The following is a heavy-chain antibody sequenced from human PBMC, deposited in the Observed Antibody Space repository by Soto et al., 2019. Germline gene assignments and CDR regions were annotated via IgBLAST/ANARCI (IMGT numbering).Heavy chain of an antibody. CDR2: INAGNGNT. J-gene: IGHJ4*02. CDR1: GYTCTSYA. Sequence: QVQLVQSGAEEKKPGASVKVSCKASGYTCTSYAMHWVHQAPGQRLEWMGWINAGNGNTKYSQKFQGRGTITRDPSASTAYMELSSLRSEDTAVYYCARSIVVVTALDYWGQGTLVTVSS. CDR3: ARSIVVVTALDY. V-gene: IGHV1-3*05. D-gene: IGHD2-21*02.